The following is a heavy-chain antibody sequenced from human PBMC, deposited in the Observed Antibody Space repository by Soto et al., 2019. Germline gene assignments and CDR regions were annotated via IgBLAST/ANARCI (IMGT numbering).Heavy chain of an antibody. CDR1: GFTFSNAW. J-gene: IGHJ4*02. CDR3: TIPGVDTEINFDY. D-gene: IGHD5-18*01. CDR2: IKSKTDGGTT. V-gene: IGHV3-15*01. Sequence: EVQLVESGGGLVKPGGSLRLSCAASGFTFSNAWMSWVRQAPGKGLEWVGRIKSKTDGGTTDYAAPVKGRFTISRDDSKNTLYLQMNSLKTEDTAVYYCTIPGVDTEINFDYWGQGTLVTVSS.